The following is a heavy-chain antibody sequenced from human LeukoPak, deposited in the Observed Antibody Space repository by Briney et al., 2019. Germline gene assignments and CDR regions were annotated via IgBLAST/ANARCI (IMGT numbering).Heavy chain of an antibody. Sequence: GGSLRLSCAASGFTFSSYAMSWVRQAPGKGPEWVSTIRSSGASTYYADSVKGRFTISRDNSKNTLYLQMNSLRADDTAVYYCAKDDRHSSGWYGKGVYWGQGTLVTVSS. CDR1: GFTFSSYA. CDR3: AKDDRHSSGWYGKGVY. CDR2: IRSSGAST. J-gene: IGHJ4*02. D-gene: IGHD6-19*01. V-gene: IGHV3-23*01.